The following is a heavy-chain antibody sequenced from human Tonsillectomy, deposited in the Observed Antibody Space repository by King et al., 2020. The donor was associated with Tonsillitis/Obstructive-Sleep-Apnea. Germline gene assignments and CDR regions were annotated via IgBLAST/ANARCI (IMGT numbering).Heavy chain of an antibody. CDR1: GGSISSSSYY. V-gene: IGHV4-39*01. D-gene: IGHD6-6*01. CDR3: ARHLEESVADRPGYYYYGMDV. CDR2: IYYTGST. Sequence: QLQESGPGLVKPSETLSLTCIVSGGSISSSSYYWGWIRQPPGKGLEWIGSIYYTGSTYYNPSLKSRVTISVDTSKNQVSLKLSSVTAAETAVYYCARHLEESVADRPGYYYYGMDVWGQGTTVTVSS. J-gene: IGHJ6*02.